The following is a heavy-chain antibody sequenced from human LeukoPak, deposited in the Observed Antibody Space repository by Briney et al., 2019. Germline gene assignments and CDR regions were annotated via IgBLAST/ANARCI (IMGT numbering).Heavy chain of an antibody. CDR2: IYYSGNT. CDR3: ARGGDGGYNYFDS. Sequence: WDTLSLTCTVSGDSISSSSYYWGWIRQPPGKGLEWIGSIYYSGNTYDNPSLNSRVTMSVDTSTSQFSLKLTSVTAADTAVYYCARGGDGGYNYFDSWAQGILVTVSS. J-gene: IGHJ4*02. V-gene: IGHV4-39*01. D-gene: IGHD6-13*01. CDR1: GDSISSSSYY.